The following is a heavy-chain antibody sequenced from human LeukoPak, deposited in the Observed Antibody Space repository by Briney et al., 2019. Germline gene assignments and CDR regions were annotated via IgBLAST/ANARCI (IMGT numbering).Heavy chain of an antibody. J-gene: IGHJ4*02. Sequence: SETLSLTCTVSGGSISSYYWSWIRQPPGKGLEWIGYIYYSGSTNYNPSLKSRVTISVDTSKNQFSLKLSSVTAADTAVYYCASLNYYDSSGYEAGYWGQGTLVTVSS. CDR2: IYYSGST. CDR1: GGSISSYY. D-gene: IGHD3-22*01. CDR3: ASLNYYDSSGYEAGY. V-gene: IGHV4-59*08.